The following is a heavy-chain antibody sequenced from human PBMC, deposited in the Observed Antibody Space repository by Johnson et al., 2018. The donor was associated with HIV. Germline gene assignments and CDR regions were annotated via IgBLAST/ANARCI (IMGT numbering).Heavy chain of an antibody. D-gene: IGHD3-9*01. Sequence: QVQLVESGGGVVQPGGSLRLSCAASGFTFSNYGMYWVRQAPGKGLEWVAFIRYDESNEYYADSVKGRFTISRDNSNNTLYLQMSGLRVEDTAVYYCMTDILTGYYNPDGFDIWGQGTMVTVS. V-gene: IGHV3-30*02. J-gene: IGHJ3*02. CDR3: MTDILTGYYNPDGFDI. CDR2: IRYDESNE. CDR1: GFTFSNYG.